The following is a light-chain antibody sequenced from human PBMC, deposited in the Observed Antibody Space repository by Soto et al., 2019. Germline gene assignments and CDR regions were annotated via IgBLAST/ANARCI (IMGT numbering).Light chain of an antibody. CDR3: QHRSNWYT. CDR1: QSVSSY. V-gene: IGKV3-11*01. J-gene: IGKJ2*01. CDR2: DAS. Sequence: EIVLTQSPATLSLSPGERATLSCRASQSVSSYLAWYQQKPGQAPRLLIYDASNRATGIPARFSGSGSGTDFTLTISRLEPEDFAVYYCQHRSNWYTFGQGTKLEIK.